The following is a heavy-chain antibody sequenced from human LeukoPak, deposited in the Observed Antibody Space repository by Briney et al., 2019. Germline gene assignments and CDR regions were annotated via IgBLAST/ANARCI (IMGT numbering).Heavy chain of an antibody. CDR3: AKDYTGDYGQDAFDI. Sequence: GGSLRLSCAASGFTFSSYAMSWVRQAPGKGLERVSAISGSGGSTYYADSVKGRFTISRDNSKNTLYLQMNSLRAEDTAVYYCAKDYTGDYGQDAFDIWGQGTMVTVSS. CDR1: GFTFSSYA. CDR2: ISGSGGST. V-gene: IGHV3-23*01. J-gene: IGHJ3*02. D-gene: IGHD4-17*01.